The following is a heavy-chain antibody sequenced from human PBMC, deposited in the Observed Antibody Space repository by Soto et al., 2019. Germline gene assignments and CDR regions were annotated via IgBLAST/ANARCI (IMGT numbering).Heavy chain of an antibody. CDR2: IYYSGST. CDR3: ASHPPYYYGMDV. J-gene: IGHJ6*02. Sequence: WETLSLTCSVSGGSISSSSYYWGWIRQPPGKGLEWIGSIYYSGSTYYNPSLKSRVTISVDTSKNQFSLKLSSVTAADTAVYYCASHPPYYYGMDVWGQGTTVTVSS. V-gene: IGHV4-39*01. CDR1: GGSISSSSYY.